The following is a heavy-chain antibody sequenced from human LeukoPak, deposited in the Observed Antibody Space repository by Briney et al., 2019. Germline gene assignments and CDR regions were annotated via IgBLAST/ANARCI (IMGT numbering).Heavy chain of an antibody. J-gene: IGHJ3*02. Sequence: GGSLRLSCAASGLSFSSSGMNWVRQAPGKGLEWVSYISSTGSTIYYADSVKGRFTISRDNARSSLFLSMSILRAEDTAVYYCARSILVGATGAFDIWGQGTMITVS. V-gene: IGHV3-48*03. CDR2: ISSTGSTI. D-gene: IGHD1-26*01. CDR1: GLSFSSSG. CDR3: ARSILVGATGAFDI.